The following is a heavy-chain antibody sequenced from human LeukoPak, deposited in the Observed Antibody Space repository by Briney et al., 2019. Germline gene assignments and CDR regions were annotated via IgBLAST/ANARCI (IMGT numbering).Heavy chain of an antibody. Sequence: GGSLRLSCAASGFTFSTYAMSWVRQAPGKGLEWVSHISSSSSTIYYADSVKGRFTISRDNAKKSLYMQMNSLRAEDTAVYYCVRVGGAFDLWGQGTRVSVSS. CDR2: ISSSSSTI. CDR1: GFTFSTYA. J-gene: IGHJ3*01. CDR3: VRVGGAFDL. V-gene: IGHV3-48*01. D-gene: IGHD3-16*01.